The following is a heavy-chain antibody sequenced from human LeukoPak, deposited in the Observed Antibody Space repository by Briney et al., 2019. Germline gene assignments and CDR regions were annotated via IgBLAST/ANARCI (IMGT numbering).Heavy chain of an antibody. V-gene: IGHV4-31*03. CDR1: GGSISSGGYY. Sequence: SQTLSLTCTVSGGSISSGGYYWSWLRQHPGTGLEWIGYIYYSGSTYYNPSHKSRVTISVDTSKNQFSLKLSSVTAADTAVYYCARDLVTIFGARGFDYWGQGTLVTVSS. CDR3: ARDLVTIFGARGFDY. CDR2: IYYSGST. J-gene: IGHJ4*02. D-gene: IGHD3-3*01.